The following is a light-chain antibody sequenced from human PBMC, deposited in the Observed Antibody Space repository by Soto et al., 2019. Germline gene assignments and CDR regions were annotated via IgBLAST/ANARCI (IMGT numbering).Light chain of an antibody. V-gene: IGKV1-5*01. CDR2: NIS. CDR1: QSISSW. CDR3: EQYTTYWT. J-gene: IGKJ1*01. Sequence: RASQSISSWLAWYQQKPEKAPKLLIYNISSLERGVPSRFSGSRSTTDVILISTRHPRDDAATYYYEQYTTYWTFGQGTKVDI.